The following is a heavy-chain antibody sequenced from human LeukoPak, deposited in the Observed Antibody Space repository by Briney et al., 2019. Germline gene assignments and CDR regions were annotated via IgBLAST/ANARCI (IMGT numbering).Heavy chain of an antibody. Sequence: GGSLRLSCAASGFTFSSYAMSWVRQAPGKGLAWVSAISGSGGSTYYADSVKGRFTISRDNSKNTLYLQMNSLRAEDTAVYYCAKSYYDFWSGYYYFDYWGQGTLVTVSS. V-gene: IGHV3-23*01. CDR3: AKSYYDFWSGYYYFDY. CDR1: GFTFSSYA. J-gene: IGHJ4*02. CDR2: ISGSGGST. D-gene: IGHD3-3*01.